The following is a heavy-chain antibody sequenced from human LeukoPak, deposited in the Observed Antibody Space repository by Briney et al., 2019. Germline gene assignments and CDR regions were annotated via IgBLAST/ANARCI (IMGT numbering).Heavy chain of an antibody. CDR2: ISASGGST. J-gene: IGHJ3*02. Sequence: PGGSPRLSCAASGFTFSSYAMSWVRQAPGKGLEWVSGISASGGSTYYADSVKGRFTISRDNSRNTLYLQMKGLRAEDTAVYYCAKDRTPRVLFGFDAFDIWGQGTMVTVSS. D-gene: IGHD3-10*01. V-gene: IGHV3-23*01. CDR1: GFTFSSYA. CDR3: AKDRTPRVLFGFDAFDI.